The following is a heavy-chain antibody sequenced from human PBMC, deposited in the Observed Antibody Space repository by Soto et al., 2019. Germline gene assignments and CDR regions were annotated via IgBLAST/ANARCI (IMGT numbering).Heavy chain of an antibody. V-gene: IGHV3-74*01. Sequence: GGSLRLSCVVSGFSFSSSWMHWVRQAPGKGLVWVSRINSDGSSTNYADSVKGRFTTSRDNAKNMLYLQMNSLRVEDTALYYCVTGWSGYWGQGTPVTVYS. J-gene: IGHJ4*02. CDR2: INSDGSST. D-gene: IGHD2-15*01. CDR1: GFSFSSSW. CDR3: VTGWSGY.